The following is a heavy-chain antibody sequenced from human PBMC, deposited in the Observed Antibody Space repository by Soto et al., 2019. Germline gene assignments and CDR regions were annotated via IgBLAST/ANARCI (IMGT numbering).Heavy chain of an antibody. CDR1: SGSISSSNW. CDR3: ARLYGSGSYLDYYYYMDV. V-gene: IGHV4-4*02. J-gene: IGHJ6*03. D-gene: IGHD3-10*01. CDR2: IYHSGST. Sequence: SETLSLTCAVSSGSISSSNWWSWVRQPPGKGLEWIGEIYHSGSTNYNPSLKSRVTRSEDKSKNQFSLKLSSVTAADTAVYYCARLYGSGSYLDYYYYMDVWGKGTTVTVSS.